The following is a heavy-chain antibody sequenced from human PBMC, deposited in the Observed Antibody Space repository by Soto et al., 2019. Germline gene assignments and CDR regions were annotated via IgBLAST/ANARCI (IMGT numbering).Heavy chain of an antibody. CDR3: ARSSGWRQVGVYNYGLDV. D-gene: IGHD2-8*01. J-gene: IGHJ6*02. Sequence: QVQLVESGGGWVKPGESLRLSCIGSGFFLSNNWMTWIRQAPGKELEWVSYISASGDYTIYADSLKGRFTISRDNARNSLWLQINSLTAEVTAVYYCARSSGWRQVGVYNYGLDVWGQGTTVIVSS. CDR2: ISASGDYT. CDR1: GFFLSNNW. V-gene: IGHV3-11*06.